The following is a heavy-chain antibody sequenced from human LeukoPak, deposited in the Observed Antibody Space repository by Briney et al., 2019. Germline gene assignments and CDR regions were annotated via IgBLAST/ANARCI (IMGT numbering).Heavy chain of an antibody. V-gene: IGHV1-2*06. D-gene: IGHD6-6*01. CDR2: INPNSGGT. Sequence: ASVKVSCTASGYTFTGYYMHWVRQAPGQGLEWMGRINPNSGGTNYAQKFQGRVTMTRDTSISTAYMELSRLRSDDTAVYYCARDHSSSKNYYYYMDVWGKGTTVTVSS. CDR1: GYTFTGYY. J-gene: IGHJ6*03. CDR3: ARDHSSSKNYYYYMDV.